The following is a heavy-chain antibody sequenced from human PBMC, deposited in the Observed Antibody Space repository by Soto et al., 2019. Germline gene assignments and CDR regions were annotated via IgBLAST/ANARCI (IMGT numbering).Heavy chain of an antibody. D-gene: IGHD1-1*01. CDR1: GFSLSTTGVG. CDR2: IFWDDDK. J-gene: IGHJ4*02. CDR3: AHLAWKEMWPRAPVVN. V-gene: IGHV2-5*02. Sequence: SGPTLVNPTQTLTLTCTFSGFSLSTTGVGVGWIRQPPGTALEWLGIIFWDDDKRYRPSLKSRVTITKDTSKNQLVLTMTNIDPVDTATYYCAHLAWKEMWPRAPVVNWGQGIPVTVSS.